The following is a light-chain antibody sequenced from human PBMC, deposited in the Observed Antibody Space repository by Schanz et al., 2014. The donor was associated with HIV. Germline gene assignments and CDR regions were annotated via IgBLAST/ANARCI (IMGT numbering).Light chain of an antibody. CDR2: GAS. V-gene: IGKV3-15*01. CDR3: QQYNNWPPA. CDR1: QSVSNN. J-gene: IGKJ1*01. Sequence: EIMMTQSPATLSVSPGERTTLSCRASQSVSNNLAWYQLKPGQAPRLLIFGASTRATGFPARFSGSGSGTEFTLTISSLQSEDFAVYYCQQYNNWPPAFGQGTKVEIK.